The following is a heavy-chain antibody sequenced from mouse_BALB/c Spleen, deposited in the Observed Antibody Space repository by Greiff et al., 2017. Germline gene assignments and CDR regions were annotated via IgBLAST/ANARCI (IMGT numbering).Heavy chain of an antibody. Sequence: VKLMESGPGLVQPSQSLSITCTVSGFSLTSYGVHWVRQSPGKGLEWLGVIWSGGSTDYNAAFISRLSISKDNSKSQVFFKMNSLQANDTAIYYCARKPSLTTVGMDYWGQGTSVTVSS. V-gene: IGHV2-2*02. CDR2: IWSGGST. CDR3: ARKPSLTTVGMDY. J-gene: IGHJ4*01. D-gene: IGHD1-1*01. CDR1: GFSLTSYG.